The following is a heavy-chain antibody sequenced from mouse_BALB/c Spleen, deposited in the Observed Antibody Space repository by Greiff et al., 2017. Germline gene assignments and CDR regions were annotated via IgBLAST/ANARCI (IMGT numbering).Heavy chain of an antibody. D-gene: IGHD1-1*01. Sequence: QVQLKQSGAELARPGASVKLSCKASGYTFTSYWMQWVKQRPGQGLEWIGAIYPGDGDTRYTQKFKGKATLTADKSSSTAYMQLSSLASEDSAVYYCARYLFTTVQRGYAMDDWGQGTSVTVSS. J-gene: IGHJ4*01. CDR2: IYPGDGDT. CDR3: ARYLFTTVQRGYAMDD. V-gene: IGHV1-87*01. CDR1: GYTFTSYW.